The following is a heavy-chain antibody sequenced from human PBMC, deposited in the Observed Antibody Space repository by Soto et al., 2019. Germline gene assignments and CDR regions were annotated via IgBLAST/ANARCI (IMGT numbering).Heavy chain of an antibody. J-gene: IGHJ5*02. Sequence: QVQLVQSGAEVKKPGASVKVSCKASGYTFTAYYMHWVRQAPGQGLEWMGCINPNSGDTNYAQKFQGRVTMTRDTSISTAYMELSRLRYDDAAMYYCAKIATAGDFDPWGQGTLVTVSS. CDR3: AKIATAGDFDP. D-gene: IGHD6-13*01. V-gene: IGHV1-2*02. CDR1: GYTFTAYY. CDR2: INPNSGDT.